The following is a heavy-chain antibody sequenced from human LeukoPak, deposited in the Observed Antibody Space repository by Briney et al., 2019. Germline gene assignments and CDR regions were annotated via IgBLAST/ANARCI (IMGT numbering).Heavy chain of an antibody. D-gene: IGHD6-13*01. Sequence: GGSLRLSCVASGFTFDDYGMSWVRQAPGKGLEWVSGINWNGGSIGYADSVKGRFTISRDNANNSLYLQMNSLRAEDTALYYCARDKLGSSNAWGQGTLVTVSS. CDR2: INWNGGSI. V-gene: IGHV3-20*04. J-gene: IGHJ5*02. CDR1: GFTFDDYG. CDR3: ARDKLGSSNA.